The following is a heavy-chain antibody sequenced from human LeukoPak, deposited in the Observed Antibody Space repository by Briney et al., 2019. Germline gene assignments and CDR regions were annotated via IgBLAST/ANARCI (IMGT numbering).Heavy chain of an antibody. V-gene: IGHV4-59*01. J-gene: IGHJ6*03. Sequence: SETLSFTCTVSGGSISSYYWSWIRQPPGKGLEWIGYIYYSGSTNYNPSLKSRVTISVDTSKNQFSLKLSSVTAADTAVYYRARRSSAMDVWGKGTTVTVSS. CDR2: IYYSGST. D-gene: IGHD2-2*01. CDR1: GGSISSYY. CDR3: ARRSSAMDV.